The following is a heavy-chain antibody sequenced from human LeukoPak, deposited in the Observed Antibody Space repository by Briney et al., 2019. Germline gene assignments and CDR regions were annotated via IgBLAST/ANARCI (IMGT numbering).Heavy chain of an antibody. CDR2: IWYDGSNK. J-gene: IGHJ6*03. V-gene: IGHV3-33*06. Sequence: RGSLRLSCAASGFTFSSYGMHWVRQAPGKGLEGVAVIWYDGSNKYYADSVKGRFTISRDNSKNTLYLQMNSLRAEDTAVYYCAKDRLGYYYYMDVWGKGTTVTVSS. D-gene: IGHD6-19*01. CDR3: AKDRLGYYYYMDV. CDR1: GFTFSSYG.